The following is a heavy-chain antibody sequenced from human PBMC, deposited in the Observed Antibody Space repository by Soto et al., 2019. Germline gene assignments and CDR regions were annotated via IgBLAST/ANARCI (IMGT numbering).Heavy chain of an antibody. Sequence: GGSLRLSCAASGFTFSSYWMSWVRQAPGKGLEWVANIKQDGSEKYYVDSVKGRFTISRDNAKNSLYLQMNSLRAEDTAVYYCASHRTTNYYYYYGMDVWGQGTTVTVSS. CDR3: ASHRTTNYYYYYGMDV. D-gene: IGHD1-7*01. CDR1: GFTFSSYW. V-gene: IGHV3-7*01. CDR2: IKQDGSEK. J-gene: IGHJ6*02.